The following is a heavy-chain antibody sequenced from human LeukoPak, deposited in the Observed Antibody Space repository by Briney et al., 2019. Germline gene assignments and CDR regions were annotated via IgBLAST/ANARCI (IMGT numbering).Heavy chain of an antibody. D-gene: IGHD3-10*01. CDR2: IRYDGSNK. Sequence: GGSLRLSCGASGFTFTTYDMHWVRQAPGKGLEWVSFIRYDGSNKYYVDSVKGRFTISRDNSKNTVFLQMNSLRAEDTAVYYCANLPLVRGVILAVVYWGQGTLVTVSS. CDR1: GFTFTTYD. V-gene: IGHV3-30*02. CDR3: ANLPLVRGVILAVVY. J-gene: IGHJ4*02.